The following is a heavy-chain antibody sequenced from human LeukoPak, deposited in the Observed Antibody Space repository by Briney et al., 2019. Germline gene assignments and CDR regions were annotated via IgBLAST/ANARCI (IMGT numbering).Heavy chain of an antibody. CDR2: INPKSGGT. CDR1: GHTFTGYY. Sequence: ASVKVSCKTSGHTFTGYYIHWVRQAPGQGLEWMGWINPKSGGTNNAQKFQGRVTMTRDTSISTAYMELSRLRSGDSAVYYCARDAGDAELDYFDYWGQGTLVT. J-gene: IGHJ4*02. V-gene: IGHV1-2*02. CDR3: ARDAGDAELDYFDY.